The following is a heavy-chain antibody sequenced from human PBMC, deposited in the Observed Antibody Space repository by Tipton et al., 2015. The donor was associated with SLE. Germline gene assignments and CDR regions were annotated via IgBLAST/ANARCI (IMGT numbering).Heavy chain of an antibody. J-gene: IGHJ3*02. CDR1: GYSISSGYY. D-gene: IGHD1-26*01. CDR3: ARDYGSGSLGAFDI. Sequence: GLVKPSETLSLTCAVSGYSISSGYYWGWIRQPPGKGLEWIGSIYHSGSTYYNPSLKSRVTISVDTSKNQFSLKLSSVTAADTAVYYCARDYGSGSLGAFDIWGQGTMVTVSS. V-gene: IGHV4-38-2*02. CDR2: IYHSGST.